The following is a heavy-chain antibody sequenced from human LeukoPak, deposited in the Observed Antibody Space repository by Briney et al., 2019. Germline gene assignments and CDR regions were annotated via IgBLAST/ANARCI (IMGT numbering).Heavy chain of an antibody. Sequence: GGPLRLFCSACGFTFSSHAMHWVRQARGKGLEYFSDICSSGGSTYYADSLKGRFNISSDNSKNTLYLQMSSLRAEDTAVYYCVKRATGSYYKTYFDYWGQGTLVTVSS. D-gene: IGHD3-10*01. CDR1: GFTFSSHA. CDR3: VKRATGSYYKTYFDY. CDR2: ICSSGGST. V-gene: IGHV3-64D*06. J-gene: IGHJ4*02.